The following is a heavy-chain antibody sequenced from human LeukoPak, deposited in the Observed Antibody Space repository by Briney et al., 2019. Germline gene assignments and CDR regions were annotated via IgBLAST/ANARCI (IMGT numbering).Heavy chain of an antibody. Sequence: GASVKVSCKASGYSFSSYEINWVRQAPGQGLEWMGWMNPGSDSTGHLEKFGGRLTMSRNTAINTAYMELSSLRSDDTAIYYCARGRKWEFGDWTNIWFDPWGQGTLVTVSS. CDR2: MNPGSDST. CDR3: ARGRKWEFGDWTNIWFDP. CDR1: GYSFSSYE. V-gene: IGHV1-8*02. J-gene: IGHJ5*02. D-gene: IGHD2-8*01.